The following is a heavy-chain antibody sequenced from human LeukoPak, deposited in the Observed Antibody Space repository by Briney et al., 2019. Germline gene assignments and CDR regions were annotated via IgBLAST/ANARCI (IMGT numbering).Heavy chain of an antibody. Sequence: ASLTVSCKVSGNSLSELSIQWVRQAPGKGLEWMGGFDPEEAKMVYAQNFQGRVTMTEDTSTQTAYMELSGLTSDDTAVYYCTTRSGDFWSGFVNWGQGTLVTVSS. CDR1: GNSLSELS. J-gene: IGHJ4*02. CDR3: TTRSGDFWSGFVN. CDR2: FDPEEAKM. V-gene: IGHV1-24*01. D-gene: IGHD3-3*01.